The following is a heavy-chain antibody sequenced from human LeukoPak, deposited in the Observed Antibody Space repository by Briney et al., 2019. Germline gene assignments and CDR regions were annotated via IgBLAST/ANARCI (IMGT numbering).Heavy chain of an antibody. CDR3: ARGGHALSGDTAMAPSGG. CDR2: IIPIFGTA. J-gene: IGHJ4*02. CDR1: GGTFSSYA. V-gene: IGHV1-69*13. Sequence: ASVKVSCKASGGTFSSYAISWVRQAPGQGLEWMGGIIPIFGTANYAQKFQGRVTITADESTSTAYMELSSLRSEDTAVYYCARGGHALSGDTAMAPSGGWGQGTLVTVSS. D-gene: IGHD5-18*01.